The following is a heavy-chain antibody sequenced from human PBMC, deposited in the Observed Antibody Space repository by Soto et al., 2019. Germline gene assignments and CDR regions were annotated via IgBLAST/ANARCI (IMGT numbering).Heavy chain of an antibody. V-gene: IGHV3-23*01. D-gene: IGHD3-16*01. CDR1: GFKFSNYS. Sequence: GGSLRLSCAGSGFKFSNYSISWVRQAPWKGLEWVSLISATGGGTYYADSVKGRFTISRDNSHNTLYLQVHSLTAEDTAVYYCAKDRRAGGNSDLYFDFWGQGAQVTVSS. CDR3: AKDRRAGGNSDLYFDF. J-gene: IGHJ5*01. CDR2: ISATGGGT.